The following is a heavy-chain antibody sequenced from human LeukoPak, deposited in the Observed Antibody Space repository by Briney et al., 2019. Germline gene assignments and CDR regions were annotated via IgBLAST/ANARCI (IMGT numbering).Heavy chain of an antibody. D-gene: IGHD5-12*01. CDR1: GGTFSSYA. CDR3: AREWGGGYSGYDNFDY. Sequence: GASVKVSCKAPGGTFSSYAISWVRQAPGQGLEWMGRIIPILGIANYAQKFQGRVTITADKSTSTAYMELSSLRSEDTAVYYCAREWGGGYSGYDNFDYWGQGTLVTVSS. CDR2: IIPILGIA. V-gene: IGHV1-69*04. J-gene: IGHJ4*02.